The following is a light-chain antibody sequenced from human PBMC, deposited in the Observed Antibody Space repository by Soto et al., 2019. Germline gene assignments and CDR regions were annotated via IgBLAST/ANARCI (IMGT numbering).Light chain of an antibody. CDR2: GAS. Sequence: EIVMTQSPATLSVSPGERATLSCRASQSVSSNLAWYQQKPGQAPRLLIYGASTRATGIPARFSGSGSGTGFSLTISGLQSEDCAVYYCQRYNNWPRTFGQGTKVEIK. V-gene: IGKV3-15*01. CDR1: QSVSSN. CDR3: QRYNNWPRT. J-gene: IGKJ1*01.